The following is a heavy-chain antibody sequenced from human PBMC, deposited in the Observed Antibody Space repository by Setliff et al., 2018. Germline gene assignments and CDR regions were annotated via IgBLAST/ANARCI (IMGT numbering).Heavy chain of an antibody. Sequence: GGSLRLSCDVSGFTFSDYEMNWVRQAPGKGLEWVSYISTSGSTIYYADSVKGRFTISRDNAKNSLYLQMNSLRAEDTAVYYCARDGGGPYYYDSSGYRAAFDIWGQGTMVTVSS. D-gene: IGHD3-22*01. J-gene: IGHJ3*02. CDR1: GFTFSDYE. CDR2: ISTSGSTI. V-gene: IGHV3-48*03. CDR3: ARDGGGPYYYDSSGYRAAFDI.